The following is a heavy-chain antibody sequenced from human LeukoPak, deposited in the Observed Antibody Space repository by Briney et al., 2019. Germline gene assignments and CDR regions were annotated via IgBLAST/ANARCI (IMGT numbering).Heavy chain of an antibody. Sequence: GRSLRLSCAASGFTFSSYGMHWVRQAPGKGLEWVAFIRYDGSNKYYADSVKGRFTISRDNSKNTLYLQMNSLRAEDTAVYYCAKDPKSYSGYDPIDYWGQGTLVTVSP. J-gene: IGHJ4*02. CDR2: IRYDGSNK. D-gene: IGHD5-12*01. CDR3: AKDPKSYSGYDPIDY. CDR1: GFTFSSYG. V-gene: IGHV3-30*02.